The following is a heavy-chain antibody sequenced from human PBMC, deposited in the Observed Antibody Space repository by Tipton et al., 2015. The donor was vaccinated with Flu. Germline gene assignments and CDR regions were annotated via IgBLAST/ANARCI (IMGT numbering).Heavy chain of an antibody. Sequence: QSGPEVKKPGASVKVSCKASGYTFTSYDINWVRQAPGQGLEWMGIINPSGGSTSYAQKFQGRVTMTRDTSTSTVYMELSSLRSEDTAVYYCARDPVGAMSYFDYWGQGTLVTVSS. CDR2: INPSGGST. CDR1: GYTFTSYD. V-gene: IGHV1-46*01. CDR3: ARDPVGAMSYFDY. D-gene: IGHD1-26*01. J-gene: IGHJ4*02.